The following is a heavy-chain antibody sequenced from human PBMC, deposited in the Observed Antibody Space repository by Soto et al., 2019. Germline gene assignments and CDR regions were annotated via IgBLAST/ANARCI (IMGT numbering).Heavy chain of an antibody. CDR1: GYTFTSSG. D-gene: IGHD6-13*01. J-gene: IGHJ6*02. CDR2: ISTDSGNT. Sequence: ASVKVSCKASGYTFTSSGISWVRQAPGQGLEWMGWISTDSGNTGYAQTLQGRVTMTWDTSISTAYMELSSLRFEDTAVYYCARVGSSWYLGMDVWGQGTTVTVSS. CDR3: ARVGSSWYLGMDV. V-gene: IGHV1-8*02.